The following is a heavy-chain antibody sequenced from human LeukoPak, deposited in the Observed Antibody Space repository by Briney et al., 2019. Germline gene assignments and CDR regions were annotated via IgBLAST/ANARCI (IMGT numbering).Heavy chain of an antibody. V-gene: IGHV3-49*03. Sequence: GGSLRLSCTASGFTFGDYAMSWFRQAPGKGLEWVGFIGSKAYGGTTEYAASVKGRFTISRDDSKSIAYLQMNSLKTEDTAVYYCTSNTLKWFGEKERYYWGQGTLVTVSS. CDR3: TSNTLKWFGEKERYY. D-gene: IGHD3-10*01. CDR2: IGSKAYGGTT. J-gene: IGHJ4*02. CDR1: GFTFGDYA.